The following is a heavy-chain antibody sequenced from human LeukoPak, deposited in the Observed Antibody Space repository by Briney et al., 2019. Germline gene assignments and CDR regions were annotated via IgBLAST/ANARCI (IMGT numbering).Heavy chain of an antibody. CDR1: GYTFTSNY. CDR3: AREGYSYGYTKGGVHYFDY. CDR2: ISPSGGSI. V-gene: IGHV1-46*01. Sequence: ASVKVSCKAFGYTFTSNYMHWVRQAPGQGPEWMGVISPSGGSITYAQKFQGRVTLTRDMSTSTVYMELSSLRSEDTAVYYCAREGYSYGYTKGGVHYFDYWGQGTLVTVSS. D-gene: IGHD5-18*01. J-gene: IGHJ4*02.